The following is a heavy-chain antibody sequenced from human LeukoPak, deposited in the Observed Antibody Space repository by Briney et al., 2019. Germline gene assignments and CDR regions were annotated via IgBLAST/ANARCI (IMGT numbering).Heavy chain of an antibody. D-gene: IGHD4-23*01. Sequence: SETLSLTCAVYGGSFSGYYWSWIRQPPGKGLEWIGEINHSESTNYNPSLKSRVTISVDTSKNQFSLKLSSVTAADTAVYYCARDRYGGLITNWFDPWGQGTLVTVSS. CDR3: ARDRYGGLITNWFDP. V-gene: IGHV4-34*01. CDR1: GGSFSGYY. J-gene: IGHJ5*02. CDR2: INHSEST.